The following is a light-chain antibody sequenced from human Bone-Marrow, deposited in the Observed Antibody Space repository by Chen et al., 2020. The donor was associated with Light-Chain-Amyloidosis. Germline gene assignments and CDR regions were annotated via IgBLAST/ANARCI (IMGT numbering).Light chain of an antibody. CDR3: SSYTITNTLV. J-gene: IGLJ1*01. V-gene: IGLV2-14*01. Sequence: QSALTQPPSVSGSPGQSITNSCTGTSSDVGGDNHVSCDQQHPEKAPKLMIYEVTNRPSWVPDRFSGSKSDNTASLTISGLQTEDEADYFCSSYTITNTLVFGSGTRVNVL. CDR2: EVT. CDR1: SSDVGGDNH.